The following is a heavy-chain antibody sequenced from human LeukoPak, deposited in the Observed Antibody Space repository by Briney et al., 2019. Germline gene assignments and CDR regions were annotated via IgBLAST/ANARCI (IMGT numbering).Heavy chain of an antibody. J-gene: IGHJ4*02. D-gene: IGHD3-22*01. V-gene: IGHV3-23*01. CDR3: AKLGGYYDNSASRYFDY. Sequence: QAGRSLRLSCAASGFTFSSYAIHWVRQAPGKGLEWVSAIGLRSGSTYYADSVKGRFTISRDNSKNTVYLQMNSLRADDTAVYYCAKLGGYYDNSASRYFDYWGQGTLVTVSS. CDR1: GFTFSSYA. CDR2: IGLRSGST.